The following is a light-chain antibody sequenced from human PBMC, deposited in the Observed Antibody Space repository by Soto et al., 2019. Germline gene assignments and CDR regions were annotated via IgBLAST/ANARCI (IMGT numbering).Light chain of an antibody. V-gene: IGKV3-20*01. CDR1: QSVSSSY. CDR3: HQYDSSPLT. CDR2: GAS. Sequence: EIVLTQSPGTLSLSPGERATLSCRASQSVSSSYLAWYQQKSGQAPRLLIYGASSRDTGIPDRFSGSGSGTNFTLTISRLEPEDFAVYYCHQYDSSPLTFGGGTKVEIK. J-gene: IGKJ4*01.